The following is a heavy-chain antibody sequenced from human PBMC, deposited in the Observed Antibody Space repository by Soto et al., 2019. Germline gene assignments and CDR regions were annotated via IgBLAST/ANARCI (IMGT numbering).Heavy chain of an antibody. CDR3: ARGPYADYYDTNGYHLYYFDY. CDR2: LYYSEST. J-gene: IGHJ4*02. D-gene: IGHD3-22*01. CDR1: GGSISSYY. Sequence: SETLSLTCTVSGGSISSYYCSWIRHPPGKGLEWIGYLYYSESTNYSPSLKGRGAISIDTSKNQFSLKLSSVTAVDTAVYYCARGPYADYYDTNGYHLYYFDYWGQGTLVTVS. V-gene: IGHV4-59*01.